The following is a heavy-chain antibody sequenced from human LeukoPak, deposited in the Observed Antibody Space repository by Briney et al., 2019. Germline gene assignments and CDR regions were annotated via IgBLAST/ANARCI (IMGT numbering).Heavy chain of an antibody. CDR1: GFTLSSYW. CDR2: IKQDGSEK. J-gene: IGHJ3*02. V-gene: IGHV3-7*03. D-gene: IGHD3-9*01. Sequence: GGSLRLSCAASGFTLSSYWMSCVRQAPGKGLECVANIKQDGSEKYYADSVKGRFTISRDNAKNSLYLQMNSMRAEDTAVYYCARDMRQRILRYFDWGAFDIWGQGTMVTVSS. CDR3: ARDMRQRILRYFDWGAFDI.